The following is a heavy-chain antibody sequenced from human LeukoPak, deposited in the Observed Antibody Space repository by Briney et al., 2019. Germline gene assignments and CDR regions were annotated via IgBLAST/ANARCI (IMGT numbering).Heavy chain of an antibody. V-gene: IGHV4-59*08. Sequence: SETLSLTCTVSGGYNSSYYWSWIRQPPGKGLEWIGYIYYSGSTNYNPSLKSRVTISVDTSKNQFSLKLSSVTAADTAVYYCAREAVAGASFDLWGRGTLVTVSS. J-gene: IGHJ2*01. CDR3: AREAVAGASFDL. D-gene: IGHD6-19*01. CDR1: GGYNSSYY. CDR2: IYYSGST.